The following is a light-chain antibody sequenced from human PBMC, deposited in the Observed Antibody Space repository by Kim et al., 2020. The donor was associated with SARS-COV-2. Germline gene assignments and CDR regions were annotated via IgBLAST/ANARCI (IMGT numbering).Light chain of an antibody. CDR2: AAS. CDR1: QGISNY. V-gene: IGKV1-27*01. J-gene: IGKJ4*01. CDR3: QKYNSAPLT. Sequence: GFVGDRCTSTCRASQGISNYLAWYQQKPGKVPKLLIYAASTLQSGVPSRFSGSGSGTDFTLIIRSLQPEDVATYYCQKYNSAPLTFGGGTKVDIK.